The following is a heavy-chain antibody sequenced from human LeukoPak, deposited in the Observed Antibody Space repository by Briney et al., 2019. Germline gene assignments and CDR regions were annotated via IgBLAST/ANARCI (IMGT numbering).Heavy chain of an antibody. J-gene: IGHJ4*02. CDR3: ARALRRQWPKDY. CDR1: GGTFSSYA. Sequence: GASVKVSCKASGGTFSSYAISWVRQAPGQRLEWMGGIIPIFGTANYAQKFQGRVTITADKSTSTVYMELSSLRSEDTAVYYCARALRRQWPKDYWGQGTLVTVSS. V-gene: IGHV1-69*06. CDR2: IIPIFGTA. D-gene: IGHD6-19*01.